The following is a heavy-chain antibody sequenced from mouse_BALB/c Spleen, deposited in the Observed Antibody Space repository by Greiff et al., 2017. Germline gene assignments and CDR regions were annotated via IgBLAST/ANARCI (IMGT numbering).Heavy chain of an antibody. D-gene: IGHD1-1*01. CDR3: ARDGDGSSYSAWFAY. Sequence: VQLQQSGPQLVRPGASVKISCKASGYSFTSYWMHWVKQRPGQGLEWIGMIDPSDSETRLNQKFKDKATLTVDKSSSTAYMQLSSPTSEDSAVYYCARDGDGSSYSAWFAYWGQGTLVTVSA. V-gene: IGHV1S126*01. CDR2: IDPSDSET. J-gene: IGHJ3*01. CDR1: GYSFTSYW.